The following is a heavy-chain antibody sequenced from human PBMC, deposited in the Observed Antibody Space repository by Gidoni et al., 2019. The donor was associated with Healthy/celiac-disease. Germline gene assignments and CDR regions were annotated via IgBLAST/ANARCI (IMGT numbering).Heavy chain of an antibody. J-gene: IGHJ2*01. CDR3: ARGNSSGYYSWYFDL. CDR2: IIPILGIA. D-gene: IGHD3-22*01. Sequence: QVQLVQSGAEVKKPGSSVKLSCKASGGTFSSYTISWVRQAPGQGLEWMGRIIPILGIANYAQKFQGRVTITADKSTSTAYMELSSLRSEDTAVYYCARGNSSGYYSWYFDLWGRGTLVTVSS. V-gene: IGHV1-69*02. CDR1: GGTFSSYT.